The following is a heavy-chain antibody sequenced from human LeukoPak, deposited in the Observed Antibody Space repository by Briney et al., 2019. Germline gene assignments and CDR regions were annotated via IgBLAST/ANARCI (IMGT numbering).Heavy chain of an antibody. V-gene: IGHV3-53*01. CDR2: IYSGGST. CDR1: GFTVSSDY. CDR3: ARATLDN. J-gene: IGHJ4*02. Sequence: PGGSLRLSCAASGFTVSSDYISWVRQAPGKGLEWVSVIYSGGSTNYADSVRARFIISRDNSKNTVYLQMNSLRVEDTAVYYCARATLDNWGQGTLVTVSS.